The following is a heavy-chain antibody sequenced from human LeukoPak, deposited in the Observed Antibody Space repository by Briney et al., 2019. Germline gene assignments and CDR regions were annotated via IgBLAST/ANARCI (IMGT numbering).Heavy chain of an antibody. CDR2: IYYSGST. Sequence: SETLSLTCTVSGGSISSGGYYWSWIRQHPGKGLEWIGYIYYSGSTYYNPPLKSRVTISVDTSKNQFSLKLSSVTAADTAVYYCARVPRYCSSTSCFYYYYYGMDVWGQGTTVTVSS. D-gene: IGHD2-2*01. V-gene: IGHV4-31*03. CDR3: ARVPRYCSSTSCFYYYYYGMDV. J-gene: IGHJ6*02. CDR1: GGSISSGGYY.